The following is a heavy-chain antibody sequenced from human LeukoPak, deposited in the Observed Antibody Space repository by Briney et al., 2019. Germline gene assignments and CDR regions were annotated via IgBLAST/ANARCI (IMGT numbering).Heavy chain of an antibody. CDR2: ITYDGSNK. CDR3: ARDFGAFDI. D-gene: IGHD3-10*01. J-gene: IGHJ3*02. Sequence: GGSLRLSCAASGFTFSSYAMHWVRQAPGKGLEWVAVITYDGSNKYYADSVKGRFTISRDNSKNTLYLQMNSLRAEDTAVYYCARDFGAFDIWGQGTMVTVSS. V-gene: IGHV3-30-3*01. CDR1: GFTFSSYA.